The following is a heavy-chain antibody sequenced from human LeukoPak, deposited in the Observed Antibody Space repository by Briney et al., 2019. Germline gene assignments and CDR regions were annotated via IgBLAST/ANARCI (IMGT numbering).Heavy chain of an antibody. J-gene: IGHJ4*02. Sequence: PGGSLRLSCAASGFTFRDYSLHWVRQAPGKGLEWVALISYNGNNEYYADSVKGRFTISRDSSKNTLYLQMNSLRVEDTAMYYCARRMDYIDYWGQGTLVTVSS. CDR2: ISYNGNNE. V-gene: IGHV3-30-3*01. D-gene: IGHD2-8*01. CDR1: GFTFRDYS. CDR3: ARRMDYIDY.